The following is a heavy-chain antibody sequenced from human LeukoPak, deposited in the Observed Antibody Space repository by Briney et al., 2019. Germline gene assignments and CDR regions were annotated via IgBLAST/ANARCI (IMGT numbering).Heavy chain of an antibody. D-gene: IGHD6-19*01. J-gene: IGHJ4*02. CDR3: ASATTAQWLVRGPFDY. V-gene: IGHV1-2*06. CDR1: GYTFTGYY. CDR2: INPNSGGT. Sequence: ASVKVSCKASGYTFTGYYMHWVRQAPGQGLEWMGRINPNSGGTNYAQKFQGRVTMTRDTSISTAYMERSRLRSDDTAVYYCASATTAQWLVRGPFDYWGQGTLVTVSS.